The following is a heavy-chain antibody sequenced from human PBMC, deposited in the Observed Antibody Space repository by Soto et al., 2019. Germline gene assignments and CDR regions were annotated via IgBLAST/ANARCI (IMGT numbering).Heavy chain of an antibody. CDR1: GFTFSSYS. V-gene: IGHV3-21*04. Sequence: PGGSLRLSCAASGFTFSSYSMNWVRQAPGKGLEWVSSISSSSSYIYYADSVKGRFTISRDNAKNSLYLQMNSLRAEDTALYYCAKDSNAGRLRYFDWLLWYYFDYWGQGTLVTVSS. J-gene: IGHJ4*02. D-gene: IGHD3-9*01. CDR2: ISSSSSYI. CDR3: AKDSNAGRLRYFDWLLWYYFDY.